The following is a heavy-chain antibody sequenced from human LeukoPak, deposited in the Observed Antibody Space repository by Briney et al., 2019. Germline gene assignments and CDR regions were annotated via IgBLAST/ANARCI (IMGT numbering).Heavy chain of an antibody. CDR3: ARTTSFTASGYDY. V-gene: IGHV1-8*03. CDR2: MNPNNGDS. J-gene: IGHJ4*02. Sequence: GASVTVSCKASGYTFTNYHINWVRQATGQRLEWMGWMNPNNGDSGYAQKFQGRVTITRDTSISTSYMELRSLRSDHTAVYFCARTTSFTASGYDYWGQGTLVTVSS. D-gene: IGHD6-25*01. CDR1: GYTFTNYH.